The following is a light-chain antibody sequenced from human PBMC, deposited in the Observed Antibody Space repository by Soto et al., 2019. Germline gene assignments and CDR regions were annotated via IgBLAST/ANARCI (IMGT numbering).Light chain of an antibody. V-gene: IGKV3-15*01. CDR3: EQYNNWLPYT. Sequence: EIVMTQSPATLSVSPGERATLSCRASQSVSSNLAWYKQKPGQAPRLLIYGASTRATGIPVRFSGSGSGTEFTLTISSLQSEDFAVYYCEQYNNWLPYTFGQATKLEIK. CDR2: GAS. J-gene: IGKJ2*01. CDR1: QSVSSN.